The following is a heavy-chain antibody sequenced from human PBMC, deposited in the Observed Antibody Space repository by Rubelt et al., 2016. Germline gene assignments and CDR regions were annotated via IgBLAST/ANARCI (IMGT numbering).Heavy chain of an antibody. CDR1: GGSISSGSFY. CDR2: VSYSGST. Sequence: QVQLEESGPGLVKPSETLSLICAVSGGSISSGSFYWGWIRQPPGKGLEWIGSVSYSGSTYYNPSLKSRVTVSSDTSKNHFSLKVRSVTAADTAVYYCTRDRGQLLIDYRGQGTQVTVSS. V-gene: IGHV4-39*07. D-gene: IGHD1-26*01. J-gene: IGHJ4*02. CDR3: TRDRGQLLIDY.